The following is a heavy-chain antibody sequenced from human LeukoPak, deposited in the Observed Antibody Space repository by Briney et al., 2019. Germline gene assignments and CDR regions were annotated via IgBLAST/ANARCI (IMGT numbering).Heavy chain of an antibody. V-gene: IGHV4-4*07. CDR3: ARGLGSGSYRGYNWFDP. Sequence: PSETLSLTCTVSGGSISSYYWSWIWQPAGKGLESLGHISTSGSTNYNPSLKSRVTISVDTSKNQFSLKLNSVTAADTAVYYCARGLGSGSYRGYNWFDPWGQGTLVTVSS. D-gene: IGHD3-10*01. J-gene: IGHJ5*02. CDR2: ISTSGST. CDR1: GGSISSYY.